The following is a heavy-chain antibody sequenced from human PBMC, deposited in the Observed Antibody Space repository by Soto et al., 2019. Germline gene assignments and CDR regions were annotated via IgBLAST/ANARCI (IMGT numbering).Heavy chain of an antibody. J-gene: IGHJ4*02. Sequence: EVQLLESGGGLVQPGGSLRLSCAASGFTFSSYAMSWVRHAPGKGLEWVSAISGSGGSTYYADSVKGRFTISRDNSKNTLYLQMNSLRAEDTAVYYCAKDRSWSGYLDYWGQGTLVTVSS. CDR2: ISGSGGST. D-gene: IGHD3-3*01. CDR3: AKDRSWSGYLDY. CDR1: GFTFSSYA. V-gene: IGHV3-23*01.